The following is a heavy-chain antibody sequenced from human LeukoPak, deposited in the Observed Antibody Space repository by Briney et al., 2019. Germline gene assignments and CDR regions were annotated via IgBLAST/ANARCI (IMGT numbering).Heavy chain of an antibody. CDR2: ISPYNGNT. CDR1: GYDFTTFA. Sequence: ASVKVSCKASGYDFTTFALNWARQAPGQGLEWVGWISPYNGNTNYAQKLQGRVTMTTDTSTTTAYMELRSLTSDDTAVYYCARAYSGGAYDIWGQGTLVTVSS. V-gene: IGHV1-18*01. D-gene: IGHD1-26*01. J-gene: IGHJ3*02. CDR3: ARAYSGGAYDI.